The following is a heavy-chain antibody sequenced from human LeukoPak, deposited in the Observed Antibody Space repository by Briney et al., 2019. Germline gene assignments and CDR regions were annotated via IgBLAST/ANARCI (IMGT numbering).Heavy chain of an antibody. CDR2: INHSGST. J-gene: IGHJ4*02. D-gene: IGHD6-25*01. CDR3: ASVPNSGY. CDR1: GGSFSGYY. V-gene: IGHV4-34*01. Sequence: SETLSLTCAVYGGSFSGYYWSWIRQPPGKGLEWIGEINHSGSTNYNPSLKSRVTISVDTSKNQFSLKLSSVTAADTAVYYCASVPNSGYWGQGTLVTVSS.